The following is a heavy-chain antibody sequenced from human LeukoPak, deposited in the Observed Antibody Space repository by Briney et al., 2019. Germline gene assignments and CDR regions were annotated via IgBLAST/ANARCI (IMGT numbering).Heavy chain of an antibody. D-gene: IGHD3/OR15-3a*01. CDR1: GYTITSYY. J-gene: IGHJ5*02. CDR3: ARGGLPARSWFDP. Sequence: ASVKVSCKASGYTITSYYMNWVRQAPGQGLEWMGIINPSNGRTTYAQKFQGRVTMTRDTSTSTVYMELTSLRSEDTAVFYCARGGLPARSWFDPWGQGTLVTVSS. CDR2: INPSNGRT. V-gene: IGHV1-46*01.